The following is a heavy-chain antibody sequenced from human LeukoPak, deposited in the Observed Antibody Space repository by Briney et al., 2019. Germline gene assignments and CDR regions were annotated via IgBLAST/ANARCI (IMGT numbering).Heavy chain of an antibody. CDR2: IRYDGSNK. D-gene: IGHD2-2*01. V-gene: IGHV3-30*02. CDR1: GFTFSRYG. Sequence: GGSLRLSCVASGFTFSRYGMHWVRQAPGKGLEWVAFIRYDGSNKYYADSVKGRFTISRDNSKNTLYLQMNSLRAEDTAVYYCANSRNIVVVPAAIDGRHDAFDIWGQGTMVTVSS. J-gene: IGHJ3*02. CDR3: ANSRNIVVVPAAIDGRHDAFDI.